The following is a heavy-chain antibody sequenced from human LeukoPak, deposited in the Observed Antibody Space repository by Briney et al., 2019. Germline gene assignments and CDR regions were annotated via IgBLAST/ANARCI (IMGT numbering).Heavy chain of an antibody. CDR1: GFTVSSNY. D-gene: IGHD2-15*01. Sequence: PGGSLRLSCVASGFTVSSNYMSWVRQAPGKGLEWVSGISGNGGTTHYADSVKGRFTISRDNSKNTLYLQMNSLRAEDTAVYYCAKGELVYCSGGSCYPPYYFDFWGQGTLVAVSS. V-gene: IGHV3-23*01. CDR3: AKGELVYCSGGSCYPPYYFDF. J-gene: IGHJ4*02. CDR2: ISGNGGTT.